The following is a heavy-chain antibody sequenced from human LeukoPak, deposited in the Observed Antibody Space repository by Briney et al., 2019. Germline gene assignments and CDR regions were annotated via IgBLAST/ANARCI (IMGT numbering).Heavy chain of an antibody. J-gene: IGHJ4*02. V-gene: IGHV3-30*04. CDR3: ARPPYNYYFDY. CDR2: ISYDGSNK. D-gene: IGHD5-24*01. CDR1: GFTFSSYA. Sequence: GRSLRLSCAASGFTFSSYAMHWVRQAPGKGLEWVAVISYDGSNKYYAASVKGRFTISRDNSKNTLYLQMNSLRPEDTAVYYCARPPYNYYFDYWGQGTLVIVSS.